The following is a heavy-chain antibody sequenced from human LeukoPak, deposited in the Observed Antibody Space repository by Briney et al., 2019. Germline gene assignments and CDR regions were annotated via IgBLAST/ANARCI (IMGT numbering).Heavy chain of an antibody. CDR3: AKDNYYDTSAFVDY. D-gene: IGHD3-22*01. V-gene: IGHV3-30*18. CDR2: ISSRGSDQ. Sequence: GGSLRLSCAASGFTFSSYGMHWVHQTPVKGLEWVAAISSRGSDQYYADSVKGRFTISRDNSKNTLYLQMNNLRAEDTAVYFCAKDNYYDTSAFVDYWGQGTLVTVSS. CDR1: GFTFSSYG. J-gene: IGHJ4*02.